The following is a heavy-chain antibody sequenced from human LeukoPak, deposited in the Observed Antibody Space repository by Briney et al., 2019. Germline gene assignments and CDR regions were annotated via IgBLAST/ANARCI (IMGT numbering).Heavy chain of an antibody. J-gene: IGHJ4*02. Sequence: ASVKVSCKASGGTFSSYAISWVRQAPGQGLEWMGGIIPIFGTANYAQKFQGRVTITADKSTSTAYMELSSLRSEDTAVYYCASGPLRFLSLGAEKYYFDYWGQGTLVTVSS. CDR1: GGTFSSYA. CDR2: IIPIFGTA. D-gene: IGHD3-3*01. V-gene: IGHV1-69*06. CDR3: ASGPLRFLSLGAEKYYFDY.